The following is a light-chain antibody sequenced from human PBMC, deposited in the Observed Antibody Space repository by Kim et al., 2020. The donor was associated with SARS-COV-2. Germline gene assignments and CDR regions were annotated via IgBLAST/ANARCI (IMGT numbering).Light chain of an antibody. V-gene: IGLV2-8*01. Sequence: QSDPSSSPGASSDIGGDDYVSWYQQHPGKALKLAIKEVRKRPSGGLDRFSGCKSGNTASLTVAGLQAEDDADYYCGSYAGSNKYVFGTGTKVTVL. CDR3: GSYAGSNKYV. CDR1: SSDIGGDDY. J-gene: IGLJ1*01. CDR2: EVR.